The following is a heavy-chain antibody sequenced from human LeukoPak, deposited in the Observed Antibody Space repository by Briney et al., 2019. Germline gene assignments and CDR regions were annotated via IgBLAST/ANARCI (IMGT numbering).Heavy chain of an antibody. J-gene: IGHJ4*02. Sequence: GGSLRLSCAASGFTFSTYAIHWVRQAPGKGLEWVAVTVGGGDGTYYADSVKGRFTISRDNSNNTLYLQMNSLRAEDTAVYYCAKLTTSWGQGTLVTVSS. D-gene: IGHD4-11*01. CDR2: TVGGGDGT. CDR1: GFTFSTYA. CDR3: AKLTTS. V-gene: IGHV3-23*01.